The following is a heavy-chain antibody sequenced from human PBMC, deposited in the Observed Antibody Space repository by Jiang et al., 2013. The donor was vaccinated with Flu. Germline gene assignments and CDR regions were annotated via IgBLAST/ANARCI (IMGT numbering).Heavy chain of an antibody. J-gene: IGHJ6*03. CDR2: ISSLGNTK. D-gene: IGHD3-22*01. Sequence: YDVIWVRQAPGKGLEWLSYISSLGNTKYYGDSVKGRFTVSRDNAKNSLYLQMDSLRAEDTAVYYCSRIKGHYDHCMDVWGKGTTVTVAS. CDR3: SRIKGHYDHCMDV. CDR1: YD. V-gene: IGHV3-48*03.